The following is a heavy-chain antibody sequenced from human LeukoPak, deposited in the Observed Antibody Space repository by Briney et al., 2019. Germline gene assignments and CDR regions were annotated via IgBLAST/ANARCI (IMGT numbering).Heavy chain of an antibody. D-gene: IGHD3-10*01. J-gene: IGHJ4*02. V-gene: IGHV3-23*01. CDR1: GFTFSSYA. CDR2: ISGSGGST. CDR3: AKEVNRWAMVRGVEGSFDY. Sequence: RGSLRLSCAASGFTFSSYAMSWVRQAPGKGLEWVSAISGSGGSTYYADSVKGRFTISRDNSKNTLYLQMNSLRAEDTAVYYCAKEVNRWAMVRGVEGSFDYWGQGTLVTVSS.